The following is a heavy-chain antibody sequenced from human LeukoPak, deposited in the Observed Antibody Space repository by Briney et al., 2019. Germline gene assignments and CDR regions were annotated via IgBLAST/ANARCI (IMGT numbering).Heavy chain of an antibody. CDR3: AADLPGIAAAGYYYYGMDA. D-gene: IGHD6-25*01. CDR1: GFTFTSSA. CDR2: IVVGSGNT. J-gene: IGHJ6*02. Sequence: SVKVSCKASGFTFTSSAMQWVRQARGQRLEWIGWIVVGSGNTNYAQKFQERVTITRDMSTSTAYMELSSLRSEDTAVYYCAADLPGIAAAGYYYYGMDAWGQGTTVTVSS. V-gene: IGHV1-58*02.